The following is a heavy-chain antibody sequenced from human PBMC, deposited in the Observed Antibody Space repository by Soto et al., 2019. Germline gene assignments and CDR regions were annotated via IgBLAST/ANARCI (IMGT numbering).Heavy chain of an antibody. J-gene: IGHJ4*02. CDR1: GFTFSSYA. V-gene: IGHV3-23*01. CDR3: AKSFWSGYDQTLVDY. Sequence: EVQLLESGGGLVQPGGSLRLSCAASGFTFSSYAMSWVRQAPGKELEWVSAISGSGGSTYYADSVKGRFTISRDNSKNTLYLQMNSLRAEDTAVYYCAKSFWSGYDQTLVDYWGQGTLVTVSS. D-gene: IGHD3-3*01. CDR2: ISGSGGST.